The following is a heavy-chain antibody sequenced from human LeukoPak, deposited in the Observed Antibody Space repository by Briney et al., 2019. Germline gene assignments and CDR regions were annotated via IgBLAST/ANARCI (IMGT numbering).Heavy chain of an antibody. V-gene: IGHV3-48*01. CDR3: ARDRLTSGSYFFDY. D-gene: IGHD1-26*01. J-gene: IGHJ4*02. CDR1: AFTFSDYS. CDR2: ISGRSSTI. Sequence: GGSLRLSCAASAFTFSDYSMNWVRQAPGKGREWISYISGRSSTIYYADSVRGRFTISTDNAKNSMYLQMNSLRAEDTAVYYCARDRLTSGSYFFDYWGQGTLVTVSS.